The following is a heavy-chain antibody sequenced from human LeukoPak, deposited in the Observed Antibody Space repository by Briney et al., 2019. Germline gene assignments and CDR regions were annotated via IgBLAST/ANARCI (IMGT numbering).Heavy chain of an antibody. CDR1: GFTFSSYS. D-gene: IGHD3-22*01. J-gene: IGHJ4*02. V-gene: IGHV3-48*01. CDR2: ISSSSSTI. Sequence: GGSLRLSCAASGFTFSSYSMNWVRQAPGKGLEWVSYISSSSSTIYYADSVKGRFTISRDNAKNSLYLQMNSLRAEDTAVYYCARRAPVVTLYYFDYWGQGTLVTVSS. CDR3: ARRAPVVTLYYFDY.